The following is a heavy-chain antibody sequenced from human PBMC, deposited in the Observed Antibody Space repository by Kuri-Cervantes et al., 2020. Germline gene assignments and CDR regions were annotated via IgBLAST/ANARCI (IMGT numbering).Heavy chain of an antibody. CDR1: GYSFTNYW. D-gene: IGHD5-24*01. CDR2: IYPGDSDT. Sequence: GESLKISCEDSGYSFTNYWTGWVCQMPGKGLEWMGIIYPGDSDTRYSPSFQGQVTISADKSISTAYLQWSSLKASDTAMYYCARGGGYNFDYFDYWGQGTLVTVSS. CDR3: ARGGGYNFDYFDY. J-gene: IGHJ4*02. V-gene: IGHV5-51*01.